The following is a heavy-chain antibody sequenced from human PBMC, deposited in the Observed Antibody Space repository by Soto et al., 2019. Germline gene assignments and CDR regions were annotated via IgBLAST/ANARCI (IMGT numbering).Heavy chain of an antibody. V-gene: IGHV3-23*01. CDR2: ISGSGGST. J-gene: IGHJ4*02. CDR3: AKDLVVVTATGRDIDY. Sequence: GGSLRLSCAASGFTFSSYAMSWVRQAPGKGLEWVSAISGSGGSTYYADSVKGRFTISRDNSKNTLYLQMNSLRAEDTAVYYCAKDLVVVTATGRDIDYWGQGNLVTVSS. CDR1: GFTFSSYA. D-gene: IGHD2-15*01.